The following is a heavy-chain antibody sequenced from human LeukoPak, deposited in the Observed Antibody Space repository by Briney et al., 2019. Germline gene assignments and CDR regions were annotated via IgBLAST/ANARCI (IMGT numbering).Heavy chain of an antibody. V-gene: IGHV3-30*02. D-gene: IGHD6-13*01. CDR1: GFTFSSYG. J-gene: IGHJ4*02. CDR2: IRYDGSNK. Sequence: PGGSLRLSCAASGFTFSSYGMHWVRQAPGKGLEWVAFIRYDGSNKYYADSVKGRFTISRDNSKNTLYLQMNSLRAEDTALYYCAKEYSSSWYLNPLFDYWGQGTLVTVSS. CDR3: AKEYSSSWYLNPLFDY.